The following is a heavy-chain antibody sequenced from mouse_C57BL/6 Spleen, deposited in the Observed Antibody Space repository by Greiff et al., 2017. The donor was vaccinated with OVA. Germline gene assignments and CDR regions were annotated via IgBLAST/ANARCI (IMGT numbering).Heavy chain of an antibody. CDR1: GYTFTSYW. CDR2: IDPSDSYT. D-gene: IGHD2-4*01. Sequence: QVQLQQPGAELVKPGASVKLSCKASGYTFTSYWMQWVKQRPGQGLEWIGEIDPSDSYTNYNQKFKGKATLTVDTSSSTAYMQLSSLTSEDSAVYYCARALVRDYDDHYAMDYWGQGTSVTVSS. CDR3: ARALVRDYDDHYAMDY. J-gene: IGHJ4*01. V-gene: IGHV1-50*01.